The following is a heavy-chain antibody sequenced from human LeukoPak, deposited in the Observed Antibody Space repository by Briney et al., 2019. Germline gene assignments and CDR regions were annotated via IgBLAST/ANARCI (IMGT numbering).Heavy chain of an antibody. Sequence: PGGSLRLSCAASGFPFSIFALSWVRQAPGKGLEWVSYADSVKGRFTVSRDNSKKTVDLQMNCLRAEDTALYYCAKDPNFSSGWYLADYWGQGTLVTVSS. J-gene: IGHJ4*02. CDR3: AKDPNFSSGWYLADY. D-gene: IGHD6-19*01. CDR1: GFPFSIFA. V-gene: IGHV3-23*01.